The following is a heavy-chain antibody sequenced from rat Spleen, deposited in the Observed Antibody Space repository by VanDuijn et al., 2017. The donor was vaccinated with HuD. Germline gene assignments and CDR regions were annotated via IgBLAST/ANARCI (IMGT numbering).Heavy chain of an antibody. Sequence: EVHLVESGGGLVQPGRSLKLSCAASGFTFSDYNMAWVRQAPTKGLEWVASISPTGGSTSYRDSVKGRFTISRDNAKSTLCLQMDSLRSEDTATCYCATLTPLFAYWGQGTLVTVSS. J-gene: IGHJ3*01. CDR1: GFTFSDYN. D-gene: IGHD3-4*01. V-gene: IGHV5-25*01. CDR3: ATLTPLFAY. CDR2: ISPTGGST.